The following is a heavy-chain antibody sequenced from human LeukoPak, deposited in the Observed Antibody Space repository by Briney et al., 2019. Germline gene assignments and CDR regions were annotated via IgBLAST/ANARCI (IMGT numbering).Heavy chain of an antibody. J-gene: IGHJ4*02. CDR3: ARGRYFDY. CDR1: GGSISSGSYS. Sequence: SETLSLTCTVSGGSISSGSYSWGWVRQPPGKGLEWIGNIYYSGSTNYNPSLKSRVTISVDTSKNQFSLKLSSVTAADTAVYYCARGRYFDYWGQGTLVTVSS. V-gene: IGHV4-39*07. CDR2: IYYSGST.